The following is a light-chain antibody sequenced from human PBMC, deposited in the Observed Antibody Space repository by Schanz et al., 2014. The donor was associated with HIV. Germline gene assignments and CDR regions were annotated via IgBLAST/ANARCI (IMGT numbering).Light chain of an antibody. CDR2: NSY. Sequence: QAVVTQPPSASGTPGQRVTISCSGSSSTFRSNAVNWYQQLPGTAPKLLIYNSYHRPSGVPDRFSGSTSGTSASLAISGLQSEDEADYYCATWDDSLNGWVFGGGTKLTVL. J-gene: IGLJ3*02. V-gene: IGLV1-44*01. CDR3: ATWDDSLNGWV. CDR1: SSTFRSNA.